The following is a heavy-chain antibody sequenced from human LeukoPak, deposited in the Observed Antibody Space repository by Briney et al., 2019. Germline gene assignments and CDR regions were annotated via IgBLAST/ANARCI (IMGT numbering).Heavy chain of an antibody. Sequence: ASVKVSCKASGYTFTDYYIHWVRQAPGQGLEWMGRINPNSGGTNYAQNFQGKVTVTRDTSISTVYMELSGLRSDDTAVYYCTRYYYHTSGFDYWGQGTLVTVSS. V-gene: IGHV1-2*06. D-gene: IGHD3-22*01. J-gene: IGHJ4*02. CDR1: GYTFTDYY. CDR3: TRYYYHTSGFDY. CDR2: INPNSGGT.